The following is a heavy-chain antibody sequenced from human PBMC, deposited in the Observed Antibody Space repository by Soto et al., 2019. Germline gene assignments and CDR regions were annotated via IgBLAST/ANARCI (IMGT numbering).Heavy chain of an antibody. J-gene: IGHJ4*02. CDR2: IYYSGST. V-gene: IGHV4-59*01. Sequence: QVQLQESGPGLVKPSETLSLTCTVSGGSISSYYWSWIRQPPGKGLEWIGYIYYSGSTNYNPSLKSRVTISVDTSKNQFSLKLSSVTAADTAVYYCASTRAPLSQIDYWGQGTLVTVSS. CDR3: ASTRAPLSQIDY. CDR1: GGSISSYY.